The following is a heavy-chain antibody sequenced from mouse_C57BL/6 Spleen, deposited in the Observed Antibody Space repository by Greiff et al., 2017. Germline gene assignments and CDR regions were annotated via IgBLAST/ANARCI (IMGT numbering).Heavy chain of an antibody. CDR2: ILPGSGST. D-gene: IGHD1-1*01. CDR3: ASCITTVVATPYAMDY. V-gene: IGHV1-9*01. J-gene: IGHJ4*01. Sequence: QVQLQQSGAELMKPGASVKLSCKATGYTFTGYWIEWVKQRPGHGLEWIGEILPGSGSTNYNEKFKGKATFTADTSSNTAYMQLSSLTTEDSAIYYCASCITTVVATPYAMDYWGQGTSVTVSS. CDR1: GYTFTGYW.